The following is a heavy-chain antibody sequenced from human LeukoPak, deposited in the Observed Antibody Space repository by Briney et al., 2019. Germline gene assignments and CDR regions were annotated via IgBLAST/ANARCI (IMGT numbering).Heavy chain of an antibody. D-gene: IGHD5-12*01. V-gene: IGHV1-69*06. CDR2: IIPIFGTA. CDR1: GATFSSYA. J-gene: IGHJ4*02. CDR3: ARDRPMDIVDTVLDY. Sequence: SVKVSCKASGATFSSYAISWVRQAPGQGLEWMGGIIPIFGTANYAQKSQGRVTITAAKSTSTAYMELHRLRSEYTAVYYCARDRPMDIVDTVLDYWGQGTLVTVSS.